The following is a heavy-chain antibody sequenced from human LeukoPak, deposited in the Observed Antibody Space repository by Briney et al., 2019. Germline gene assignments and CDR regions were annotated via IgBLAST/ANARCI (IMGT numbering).Heavy chain of an antibody. CDR3: ARHKMGTTRLYYFDY. D-gene: IGHD1-26*01. CDR2: IYYSGTT. CDR1: GGSISSSYYY. Sequence: SETLSLTCTVSGGSISSSYYYWGWIRQPPGKGLEWIGTIYYSGTTYYNPSLGSRVTISVDTSKNQFSLKLTSVTAADTAVYYCARHKMGTTRLYYFDYWGQGTLVTVSS. V-gene: IGHV4-39*01. J-gene: IGHJ4*02.